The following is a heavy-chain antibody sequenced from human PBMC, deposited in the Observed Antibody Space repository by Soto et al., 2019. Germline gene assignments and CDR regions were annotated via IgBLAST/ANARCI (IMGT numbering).Heavy chain of an antibody. V-gene: IGHV3-48*02. D-gene: IGHD3-3*01. CDR1: VFTFRNYS. CDR2: ISGSGDTI. CDR3: ARGGTYYDFWSGHPY. J-gene: IGHJ4*02. Sequence: GGSLRLCCAASVFTFRNYSMSWVRQAPGKGLEWVSYISGSGDTIYYVDSVKGRFTISRDNAKNSLYLQMNSLRDEDTAMYYCARGGTYYDFWSGHPYWGQGTLVTVSS.